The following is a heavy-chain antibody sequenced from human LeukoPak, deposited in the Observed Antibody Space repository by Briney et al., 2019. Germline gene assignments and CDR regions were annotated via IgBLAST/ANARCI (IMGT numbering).Heavy chain of an antibody. J-gene: IGHJ5*02. V-gene: IGHV1-18*01. D-gene: IGHD6-19*01. CDR3: ARGGGGEQWLPTSSYNWFDP. Sequence: ASVKVSCKAFGYTFTSQGISWARQAPGQGLDWMGWISTYNGNTNYAQKFQGRVTMTTDTSTSTVYMELRSLRSDDTAVYYCARGGGGEQWLPTSSYNWFDPWGQGTLVTVSS. CDR1: GYTFTSQG. CDR2: ISTYNGNT.